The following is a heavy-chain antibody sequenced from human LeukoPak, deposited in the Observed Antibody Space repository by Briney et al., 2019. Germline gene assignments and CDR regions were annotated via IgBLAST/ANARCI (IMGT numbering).Heavy chain of an antibody. CDR2: ISSSSSYI. Sequence: PGGSLRLSCAASGFTFSSYSMNWVRQAPGKGLEWLSSISSSSSYIYYADSVKGRFTISRDNAKNSLYLQMNSLRAEDTAVYYCARDPGYCSSTSCYRWLVDYWGQGTLVTVSS. D-gene: IGHD2-2*02. CDR1: GFTFSSYS. V-gene: IGHV3-21*01. CDR3: ARDPGYCSSTSCYRWLVDY. J-gene: IGHJ4*02.